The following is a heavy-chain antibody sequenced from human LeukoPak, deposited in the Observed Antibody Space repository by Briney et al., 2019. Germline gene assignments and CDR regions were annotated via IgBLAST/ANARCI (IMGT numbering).Heavy chain of an antibody. D-gene: IGHD3-10*01. CDR1: GGSFSGYY. J-gene: IGHJ4*02. Sequence: SETLSLTCAVYGGSFSGYYWSWIRQPPGKGLEWIGEINHSGSTNYNPPLKSRVTISVDTSKNQFSLELSSVTAADTAVYYCARRYYYGSGSYLGTPIDYWGQGTLVTVSS. V-gene: IGHV4-34*01. CDR2: INHSGST. CDR3: ARRYYYGSGSYLGTPIDY.